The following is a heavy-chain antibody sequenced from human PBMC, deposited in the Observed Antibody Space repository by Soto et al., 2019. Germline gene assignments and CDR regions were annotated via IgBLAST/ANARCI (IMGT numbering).Heavy chain of an antibody. Sequence: GGSLRLSCAASGFTFSSYGMHWVRQAPGKGLEWVAVISYDGSNKYYADSVKGRFTISRDNSKNTLYLQMNSLRAEDTAVYYCAKSQTWIQLWLLGYWGQGTLVTVPQ. V-gene: IGHV3-30*18. D-gene: IGHD5-18*01. CDR1: GFTFSSYG. J-gene: IGHJ4*02. CDR3: AKSQTWIQLWLLGY. CDR2: ISYDGSNK.